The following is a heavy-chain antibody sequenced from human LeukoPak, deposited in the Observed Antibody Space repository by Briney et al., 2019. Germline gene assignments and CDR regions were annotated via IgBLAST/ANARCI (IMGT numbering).Heavy chain of an antibody. J-gene: IGHJ4*02. Sequence: GGSLRLSCAASEFTFSLYWMSWVRQAPGKGLEWLANINQDGSEKYYVDSVKGRFTISRDNAKNSLYLQMNSLRAEDTAVYYCARVDWYKFDYWGQGTLATVSS. CDR2: INQDGSEK. V-gene: IGHV3-7*02. CDR3: ARVDWYKFDY. CDR1: EFTFSLYW. D-gene: IGHD3-9*01.